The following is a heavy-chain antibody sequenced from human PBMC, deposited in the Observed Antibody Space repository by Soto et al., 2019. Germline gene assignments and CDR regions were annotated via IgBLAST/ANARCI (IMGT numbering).Heavy chain of an antibody. CDR3: ARRAAAGFYGMDV. Sequence: ASVKVSCKASGYTFTGYYRHWVRQAPGQGLEWMGWINPNSGGTNYSPSFQGHVTISADKSISTAYLQWSSLKASDTAMYYCARRAAAGFYGMDVWGQGTTVTVSS. D-gene: IGHD6-13*01. J-gene: IGHJ6*02. CDR1: GYTFTGYY. V-gene: IGHV1-2*02. CDR2: INPNSGGT.